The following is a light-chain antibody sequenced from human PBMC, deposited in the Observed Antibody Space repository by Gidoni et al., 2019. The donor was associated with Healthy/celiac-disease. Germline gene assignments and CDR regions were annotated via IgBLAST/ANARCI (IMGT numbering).Light chain of an antibody. J-gene: IGKJ3*01. V-gene: IGKV1-12*01. CDR1: QGIISW. CDR3: QQANSFPFT. CDR2: AAS. Sequence: DIQMTQSPSSVSASVGDRVTSTCRASQGIISWLAWYQQKPGKAPKIMSYAASSLQSGVPSRFSGSGSGTDFTRTISSLQPEDFATYYCQQANSFPFTFXPXTKVDIK.